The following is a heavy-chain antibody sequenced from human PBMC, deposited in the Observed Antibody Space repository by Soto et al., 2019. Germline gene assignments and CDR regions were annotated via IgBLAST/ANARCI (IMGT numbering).Heavy chain of an antibody. V-gene: IGHV3-48*02. CDR1: GFTFSSYS. Sequence: GSLRLSCAASGFTFSSYSMNWVRQAPGKGLEWVSYISSSSSTIYYADSVKGRFTISRDNAKNSLYLQMNSLRDEDTAVYYCARDSPDRIAAAGSPYYYYGMDVWGQGTTVTVS. J-gene: IGHJ6*02. D-gene: IGHD6-13*01. CDR3: ARDSPDRIAAAGSPYYYYGMDV. CDR2: ISSSSSTI.